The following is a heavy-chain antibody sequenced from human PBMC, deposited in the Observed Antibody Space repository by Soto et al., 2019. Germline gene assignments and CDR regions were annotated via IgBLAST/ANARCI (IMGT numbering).Heavy chain of an antibody. CDR1: GFTFSTFD. V-gene: IGHV3-23*01. Sequence: EVQLLESGGGLVQPGGSLRVSCVASGFTFSTFDMNWARQAPGKGLEWVSGISASGGSTYYADSVKGRFTISRDNSKNTLYLQMNSLRAEDTAVYHCAKGFYDSNYALNYWGQGTLVSVSS. CDR2: ISASGGST. CDR3: AKGFYDSNYALNY. D-gene: IGHD3-22*01. J-gene: IGHJ4*02.